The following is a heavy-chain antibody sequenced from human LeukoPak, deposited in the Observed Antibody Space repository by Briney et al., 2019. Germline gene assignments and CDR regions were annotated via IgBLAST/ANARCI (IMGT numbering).Heavy chain of an antibody. J-gene: IGHJ3*02. CDR1: GYTFIAYY. V-gene: IGHV1-46*01. CDR2: INPSDGST. CDR3: ARDEPEVHFHAFES. Sequence: GASVKVSCKASGYTFIAYYIHWVRQAPGQGLEWMGIINPSDGSTGYAQKFQGRVTMTRDTSTSAVYMELSSLRSEDTAVYYCARDEPEVHFHAFESWGQGTMVTVSS.